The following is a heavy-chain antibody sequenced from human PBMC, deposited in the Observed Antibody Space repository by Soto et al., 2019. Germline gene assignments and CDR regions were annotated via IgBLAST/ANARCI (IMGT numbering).Heavy chain of an antibody. V-gene: IGHV3-48*02. Sequence: GGSLRLSCAASGFSFSSYSMNWVRQAPGKGLEWVSYISSSSSIIYYADSVKGRFTISRDNAKNSLYLQMNSLRDEDTGVYYCARVVWQTLIYFDYWGQGTLVTVSS. CDR2: ISSSSSII. J-gene: IGHJ4*02. CDR3: ARVVWQTLIYFDY. D-gene: IGHD2-8*01. CDR1: GFSFSSYS.